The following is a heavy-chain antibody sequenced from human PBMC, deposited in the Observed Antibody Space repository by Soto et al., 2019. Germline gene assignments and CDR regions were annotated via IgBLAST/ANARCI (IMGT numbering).Heavy chain of an antibody. V-gene: IGHV4-31*03. J-gene: IGHJ1*01. CDR3: AVSRRYDFWSGYYLDYFQH. CDR1: GGSISSGGYY. D-gene: IGHD3-3*01. CDR2: IYYSGST. Sequence: QVQLQESGPGLVKPSQTLSLTCTVSGGSISSGGYYWSWIRQHPGKGLEWIGYIYYSGSTYYNPSLKSRVTISVDTSKNPFSLKLSSVTAADTAVYYCAVSRRYDFWSGYYLDYFQHWGQGTLVTVSS.